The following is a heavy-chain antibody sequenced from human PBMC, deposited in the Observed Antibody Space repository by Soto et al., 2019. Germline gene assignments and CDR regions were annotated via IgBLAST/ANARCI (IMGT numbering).Heavy chain of an antibody. Sequence: SETLSLTCTVSGGSISSYYWSWIRQPPGKGLEWIGYIYYSGSTNYNPSLKSRVTISVDTSKNQFSLKLSSVTAADTAVYYCARWEGYCSGGSCYGYYFDYWGQGTLVTVSS. CDR2: IYYSGST. CDR3: ARWEGYCSGGSCYGYYFDY. D-gene: IGHD2-15*01. V-gene: IGHV4-59*01. J-gene: IGHJ4*02. CDR1: GGSISSYY.